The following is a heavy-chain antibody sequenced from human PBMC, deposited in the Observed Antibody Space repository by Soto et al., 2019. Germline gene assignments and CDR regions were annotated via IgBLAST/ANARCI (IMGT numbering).Heavy chain of an antibody. D-gene: IGHD3-10*01. CDR1: GYTFTNYA. CDR3: ARRNVYGSGSYSFDY. J-gene: IGHJ4*02. Sequence: QVQLVQSGAEVKKPGASVKVSCKASGYTFTNYAMHCVRQAPGQRLEWMGWINAAIGNTKYSQKFQGSVTITRDTSANTAYMELSSLRSEDTAVYYCARRNVYGSGSYSFDYWGQGTLVTVSS. CDR2: INAAIGNT. V-gene: IGHV1-3*01.